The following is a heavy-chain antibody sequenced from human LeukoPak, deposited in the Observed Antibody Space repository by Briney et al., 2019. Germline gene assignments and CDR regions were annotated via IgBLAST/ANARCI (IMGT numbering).Heavy chain of an antibody. CDR3: ARDPRGITFGGVIVDLYWFDP. CDR2: IIPIFGTA. Sequence: SVKVSCKASGGTFSGYAISWVRQAPGQGLEWMGGIIPIFGTANYAQKFQGRVTITADESTSTAYMELSSLRSEDTAVYYCARDPRGITFGGVIVDLYWFDPWGQGTLVTVSS. CDR1: GGTFSGYA. J-gene: IGHJ5*02. D-gene: IGHD3-16*02. V-gene: IGHV1-69*13.